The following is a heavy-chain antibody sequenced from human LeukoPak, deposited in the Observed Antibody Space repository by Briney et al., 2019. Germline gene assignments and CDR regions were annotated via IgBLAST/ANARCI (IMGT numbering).Heavy chain of an antibody. D-gene: IGHD3-10*02. J-gene: IGHJ4*02. CDR3: ARGVFGESLES. V-gene: IGHV1-2*02. CDR2: MNPNVGGA. CDR1: GHAFTGYY. Sequence: ASVKVSCKASGHAFTGYYVYWVRQAPGQGLEWMGWMNPNVGGANFPQKFQGRVTVTSDPAISAAYMELRRLRSDDTAVYYCARGVFGESLESWGQGTLVTVSS.